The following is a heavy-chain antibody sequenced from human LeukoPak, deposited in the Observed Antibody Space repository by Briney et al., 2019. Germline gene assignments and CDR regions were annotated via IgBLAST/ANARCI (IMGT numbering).Heavy chain of an antibody. J-gene: IGHJ5*02. CDR1: GFTFSSYA. D-gene: IGHD2-2*02. Sequence: GGSLRLSCAASGFTFSSYAMSWVRQAPGKGLEWVSAISGSGGSTYYADSVKGRFTISRDNSKNTLYLQMNSLRAEDTAVYYCAQDSYCSSTSCYIEFWFDPWGQGTLVTVSS. CDR2: ISGSGGST. CDR3: AQDSYCSSTSCYIEFWFDP. V-gene: IGHV3-23*01.